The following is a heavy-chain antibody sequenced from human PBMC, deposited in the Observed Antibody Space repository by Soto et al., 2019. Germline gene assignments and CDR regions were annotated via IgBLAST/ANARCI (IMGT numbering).Heavy chain of an antibody. J-gene: IGHJ4*02. V-gene: IGHV3-48*03. CDR3: VREGHYYFDY. Sequence: GGSLRLSCAASGFTFSAYEMHWVRQAPGQGLEWVSYISKSGGTTYYADSVKGRFTISRDDAKNSVYLRMSSLRPEDMAVYKFVREGHYYFDYWGKGALVTVSS. CDR1: GFTFSAYE. CDR2: ISKSGGTT.